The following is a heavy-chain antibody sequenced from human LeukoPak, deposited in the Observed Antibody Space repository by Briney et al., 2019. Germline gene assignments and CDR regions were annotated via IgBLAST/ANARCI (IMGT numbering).Heavy chain of an antibody. CDR3: ARDIPGDY. D-gene: IGHD1-1*01. Sequence: GGSLRLSCAAFGCSFSDYAMHWVRQAPGKGLEWVAIISYDGSNKYYADSVKGRFSISKDNSKKWLYLQMNNLRAEDPAAYYCARDIPGDYWGQGTLVTVSS. J-gene: IGHJ4*02. CDR2: ISYDGSNK. V-gene: IGHV3-30-3*01. CDR1: GCSFSDYA.